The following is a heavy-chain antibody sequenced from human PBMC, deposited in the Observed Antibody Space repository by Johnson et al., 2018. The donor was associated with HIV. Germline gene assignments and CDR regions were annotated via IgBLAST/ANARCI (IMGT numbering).Heavy chain of an antibody. J-gene: IGHJ3*02. V-gene: IGHV3-23*04. CDR3: AKAYSSSPGAFDI. CDR2: ISGSGGST. CDR1: GFTVINNY. D-gene: IGHD6-13*01. Sequence: VQLVESGGGLIQPGGSLRVSCAPSGFTVINNYMSWVRQAPGKGLEWVSAISGSGGSTYYADSVKGRFTISRDNSKNTLYLQMNSLRAEDTAVYYCAKAYSSSPGAFDIWGQGTMVTVSS.